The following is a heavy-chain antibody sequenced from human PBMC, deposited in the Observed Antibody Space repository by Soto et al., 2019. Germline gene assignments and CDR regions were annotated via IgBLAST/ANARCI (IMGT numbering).Heavy chain of an antibody. CDR3: AREASVPIPAAQPSRFDS. J-gene: IGHJ4*02. CDR1: GYSFMKYG. V-gene: IGHV1-18*01. CDR2: ISPYSGYT. D-gene: IGHD2-2*01. Sequence: GASVKVSCEGFGYSFMKYGINWVRQAPVQGLEWVGWISPYSGYTHSAQKFHGRLTLTTDTAASTAYMELRILRSADTALYYCAREASVPIPAAQPSRFDSWGQGTLVTVSS.